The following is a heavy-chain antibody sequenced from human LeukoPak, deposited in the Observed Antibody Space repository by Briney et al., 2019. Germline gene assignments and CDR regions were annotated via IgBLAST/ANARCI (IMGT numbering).Heavy chain of an antibody. Sequence: SQTLSLTCTVSGGSISSYYWSWIRQPPGKGLEWIGYIYYSGSTNYNPSLKSRVTISVDTSKNQFSLKLSCVTAADTAVYYCARDRYNWNYGGFDPWGQGTLVTVSS. CDR2: IYYSGST. J-gene: IGHJ5*02. CDR1: GGSISSYY. V-gene: IGHV4-59*01. D-gene: IGHD1-7*01. CDR3: ARDRYNWNYGGFDP.